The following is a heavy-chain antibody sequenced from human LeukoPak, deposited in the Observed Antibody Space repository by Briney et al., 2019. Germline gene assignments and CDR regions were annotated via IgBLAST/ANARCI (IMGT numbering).Heavy chain of an antibody. J-gene: IGHJ4*02. V-gene: IGHV4-38-2*02. CDR2: IYYSGST. CDR3: ARTLPDSSGYLSEYYFDY. Sequence: SETLSLTCTVSGYSISSGYYWGWIRQPPGKGLEWIGSIYYSGSTYYNPSLKSRVTISVDTSKNQFSLKLSSVTAADTAVYYCARTLPDSSGYLSEYYFDYWGQGTLVTVSS. CDR1: GYSISSGYY. D-gene: IGHD3-22*01.